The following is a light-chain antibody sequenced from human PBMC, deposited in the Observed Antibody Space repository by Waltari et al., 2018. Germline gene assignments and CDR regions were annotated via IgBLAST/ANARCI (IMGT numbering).Light chain of an antibody. Sequence: DIVMTQSPDSLAVSLGERATINCKSSQPVLYSSNNKNYLAWFQQKPGQPPKLLIYWASTRESGVPDRFNGSGSGTDFTLTINSLQAEDVAVYYCQQYYGSPLTFGGGTKVEIK. V-gene: IGKV4-1*01. CDR2: WAS. CDR1: QPVLYSSNNKNY. CDR3: QQYYGSPLT. J-gene: IGKJ4*01.